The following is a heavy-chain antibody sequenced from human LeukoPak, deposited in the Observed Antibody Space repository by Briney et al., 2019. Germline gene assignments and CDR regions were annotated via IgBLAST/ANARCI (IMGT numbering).Heavy chain of an antibody. CDR2: ISYDGSNK. Sequence: RGSLRLSCAVSGVTFSSYCMHWVRQAPGKGLEWVAVISYDGSNKYYADSVKGRFTISRDNSKNTLYLQMNSLRAEDTAVYYCAYGEQQLVLYYWGQGTLVTVSS. CDR3: AYGEQQLVLYY. V-gene: IGHV3-30*03. J-gene: IGHJ4*02. D-gene: IGHD6-13*01. CDR1: GVTFSSYC.